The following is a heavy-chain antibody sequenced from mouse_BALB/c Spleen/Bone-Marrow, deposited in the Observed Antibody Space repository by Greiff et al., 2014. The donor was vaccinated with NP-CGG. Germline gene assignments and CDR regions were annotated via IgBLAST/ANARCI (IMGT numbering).Heavy chain of an antibody. V-gene: IGHV14-3*02. CDR1: GFNIKDIY. CDR2: IDPANGNS. CDR3: TRGGNYGWFAY. Sequence: EVQLQQSGAELVKPGASVKLSCTASGFNIKDIYMHWVKERPEQGLEWIGRIDPANGNSIYDPKFQGKATITADTSSNTAYLQLSSLTSEDTAVYYCTRGGNYGWFAYWGQGTLVTVSA. D-gene: IGHD2-1*01. J-gene: IGHJ3*01.